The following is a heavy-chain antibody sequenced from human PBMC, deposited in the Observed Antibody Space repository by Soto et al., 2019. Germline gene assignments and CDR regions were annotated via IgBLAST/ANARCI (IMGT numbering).Heavy chain of an antibody. D-gene: IGHD2-15*01. CDR1: GFTFSSSA. CDR2: IVVGSGNT. J-gene: IGHJ6*02. Sequence: SVKVSCKASGFTFSSSAVQWVRQARGQRLEWIGWIVVGSGNTNYAQKFQERVAITRDMSTSTAYMELRSLRSEDTAVYYCAAGYCSGGSCYPRYYYGMDVWGQGTTVTVSS. CDR3: AAGYCSGGSCYPRYYYGMDV. V-gene: IGHV1-58*01.